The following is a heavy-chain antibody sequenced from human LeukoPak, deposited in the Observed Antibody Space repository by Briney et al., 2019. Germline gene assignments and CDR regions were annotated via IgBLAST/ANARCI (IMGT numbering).Heavy chain of an antibody. CDR2: ISSSGTTT. J-gene: IGHJ6*02. CDR3: ARARVIPSRNGMDV. V-gene: IGHV3-11*01. Sequence: GGSLRLSCAVSGFTFSDYYMSWIRQAPGMGLEWLSYISSSGTTTYYADSVKGRFTISRDNAKNSLYLQVNSLRVGDTAVYYCARARVIPSRNGMDVWGQGTTVTVSS. D-gene: IGHD2/OR15-2a*01. CDR1: GFTFSDYY.